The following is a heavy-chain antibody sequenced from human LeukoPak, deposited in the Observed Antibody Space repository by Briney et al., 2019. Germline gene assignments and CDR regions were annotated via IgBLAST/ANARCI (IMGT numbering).Heavy chain of an antibody. Sequence: SVKVSCKASGGTFSSYAISWVRQAPGQGLEWMGGIIPIFGTTNYAQKFQGRVTITADESTSTAYMELSSLRSEDTAVYYCARDPTQWLRYGYFDYWGQGTLVTVSS. D-gene: IGHD5-12*01. J-gene: IGHJ4*02. CDR3: ARDPTQWLRYGYFDY. CDR2: IIPIFGTT. CDR1: GGTFSSYA. V-gene: IGHV1-69*13.